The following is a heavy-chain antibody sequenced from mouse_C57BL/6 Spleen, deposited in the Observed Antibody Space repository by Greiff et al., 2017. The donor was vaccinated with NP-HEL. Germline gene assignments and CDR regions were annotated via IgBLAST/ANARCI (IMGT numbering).Heavy chain of an antibody. Sequence: VQLQQSDAELVKPGASVKISCKVSGYTFTDHTIHWMKQRPEQGLEWIGYIYPRDGSTKNNEKFKGKATLTGDKSSSTAYMQLNSLTSEDSAVYFCAREVDSSGYFDYWGQGTTLTVSS. CDR2: IYPRDGST. CDR3: AREVDSSGYFDY. CDR1: GYTFTDHT. V-gene: IGHV1-78*01. D-gene: IGHD3-2*02. J-gene: IGHJ2*01.